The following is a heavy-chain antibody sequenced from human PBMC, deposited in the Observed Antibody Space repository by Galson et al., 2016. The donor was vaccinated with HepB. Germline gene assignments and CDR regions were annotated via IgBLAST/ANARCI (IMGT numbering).Heavy chain of an antibody. CDR3: APLGYCTAGTCYRVS. CDR2: IDGESGIK. D-gene: IGHD2-15*01. Sequence: SLRLSCAASGFTFSIYAMNWVRQSPGKGLEWISYIDGESGIKLYADSVKGRFSISRDNAENSLHLQMNTLRAEDTAVYYCAPLGYCTAGTCYRVSWGQGTLVTVSS. V-gene: IGHV3-48*03. CDR1: GFTFSIYA. J-gene: IGHJ4*02.